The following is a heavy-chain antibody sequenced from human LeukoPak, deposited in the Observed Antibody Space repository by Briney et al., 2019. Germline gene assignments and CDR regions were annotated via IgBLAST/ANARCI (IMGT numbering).Heavy chain of an antibody. Sequence: SQTLSLTFTVSGGSISSGDYYWSWIRQPPGKGLEWIGYIYYSGSTYYNPSLKSRVTISVDKSKNQFSLKLSSVTAADTAVYYCARGLGLPEYYFDYWGQGTLVTVSS. CDR3: ARGLGLPEYYFDY. V-gene: IGHV4-30-4*01. D-gene: IGHD3-16*01. J-gene: IGHJ4*02. CDR2: IYYSGST. CDR1: GGSISSGDYY.